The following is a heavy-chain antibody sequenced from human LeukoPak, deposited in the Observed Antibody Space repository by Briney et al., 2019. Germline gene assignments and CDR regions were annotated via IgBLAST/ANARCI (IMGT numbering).Heavy chain of an antibody. Sequence: GESLQISCKGAGYSFTNYWIGWVRHMPGKGLEWMGIIYPDNSDTRYSPSFQGQVTISADKSITTAYLQWSSLKASDTAMYYCARGPNKWFEPWGQGTLVTVSS. CDR1: GYSFTNYW. CDR2: IYPDNSDT. J-gene: IGHJ5*02. V-gene: IGHV5-51*01. D-gene: IGHD2/OR15-2a*01. CDR3: ARGPNKWFEP.